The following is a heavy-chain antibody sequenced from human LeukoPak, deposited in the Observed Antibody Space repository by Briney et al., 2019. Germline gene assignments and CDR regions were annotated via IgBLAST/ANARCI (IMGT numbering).Heavy chain of an antibody. Sequence: GGSLRLSCAVSGFTFSSYGMSWVRQAPGKGLEWVSAISGSGYSAYYADSVKSRFTISRDNSKNTLFLQMNSLRAEDTAVYYCAKVGPRFGRHWYFDLWGRGTLVTVSS. J-gene: IGHJ2*01. CDR1: GFTFSSYG. CDR3: AKVGPRFGRHWYFDL. V-gene: IGHV3-23*01. D-gene: IGHD3-10*01. CDR2: ISGSGYSA.